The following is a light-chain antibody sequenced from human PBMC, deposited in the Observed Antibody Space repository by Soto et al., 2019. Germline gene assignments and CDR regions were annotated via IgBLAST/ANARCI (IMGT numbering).Light chain of an antibody. CDR3: QQSYNTLPWT. J-gene: IGKJ1*01. Sequence: DIQMTQSPSTLSGSVGDRVTITCRASQTISTFLNWYQQKPGEAPRVLIYDASTLQTGVPSRFSGSGYGTDFTLTISSLQPADFASYYCQQSYNTLPWTFGQGTKVDIK. CDR1: QTISTF. V-gene: IGKV1-39*01. CDR2: DAS.